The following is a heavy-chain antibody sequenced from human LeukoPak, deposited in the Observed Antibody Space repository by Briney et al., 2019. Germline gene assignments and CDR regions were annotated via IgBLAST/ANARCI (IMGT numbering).Heavy chain of an antibody. D-gene: IGHD6-25*01. CDR1: GVSVSSSGYF. J-gene: IGHJ4*02. Sequence: SETLSLTCSVSGVSVSSSGYFWGWLRQPPGKGLEWIASIYYSGSTYYNPSLKSRVTISVDTSKNQFSLKLSSVTAADTAVYYCASPLTSASRGDHWGQGTLVTVSS. CDR3: ASPLTSASRGDH. V-gene: IGHV4-39*01. CDR2: IYYSGST.